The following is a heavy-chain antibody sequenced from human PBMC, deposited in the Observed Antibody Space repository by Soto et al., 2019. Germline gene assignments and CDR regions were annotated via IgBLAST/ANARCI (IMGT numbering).Heavy chain of an antibody. CDR3: ARAAPWSSYQAGPFGY. CDR1: GGSISSRNW. CDR2: IYHSEST. V-gene: IGHV4-4*02. D-gene: IGHD3-3*01. J-gene: IGHJ4*02. Sequence: PSETLYIKGPVSGGSISSRNWWSCVRQPPGKGLEWIGEIYHSESTNYNRSLKSRVTISVDKSTSQFSLKLSSVTAADTAVYYFARAAPWSSYQAGPFGYWGQRRLGTVSS.